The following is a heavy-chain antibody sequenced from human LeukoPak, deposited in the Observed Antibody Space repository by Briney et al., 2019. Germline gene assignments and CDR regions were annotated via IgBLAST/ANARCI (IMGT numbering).Heavy chain of an antibody. Sequence: PAGGSLKLSCSASGFSFSNYPMHWVRQGPGKRLEYVSAISGNGVSTYYADSVKDRFFISRDNYRNTLYLQMRSLRTDDTAVYYCVKDFVSSWSNWFDLWGQGTLVTVSS. CDR3: VKDFVSSWSNWFDL. CDR2: ISGNGVST. V-gene: IGHV3-64D*06. CDR1: GFSFSNYP. D-gene: IGHD6-13*01. J-gene: IGHJ5*02.